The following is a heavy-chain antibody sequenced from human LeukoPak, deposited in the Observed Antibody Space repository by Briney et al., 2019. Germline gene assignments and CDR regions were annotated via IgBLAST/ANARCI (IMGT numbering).Heavy chain of an antibody. J-gene: IGHJ4*02. CDR1: GGTFSSYA. Sequence: SVKVSCKASGGTFSSYAISWVRQAPGQGLEWMGRIIPILGIANYAQKFLGRVTITADKSTSTAYMELSSLRSEDTAVYYCARGFGELYDYWGQGTLVTVSS. CDR3: ARGFGELYDY. V-gene: IGHV1-69*04. CDR2: IIPILGIA. D-gene: IGHD3-10*01.